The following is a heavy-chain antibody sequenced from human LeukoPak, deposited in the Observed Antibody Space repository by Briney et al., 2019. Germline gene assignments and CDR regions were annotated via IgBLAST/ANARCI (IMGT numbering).Heavy chain of an antibody. J-gene: IGHJ6*03. CDR3: ARAAVAGPFYYYYYMDV. D-gene: IGHD6-19*01. CDR2: TYYSGST. V-gene: IGHV4-39*01. CDR1: GGSISSSSYY. Sequence: PSETLSLTCTVSGGSISSSSYYWGWIRQPPGKGLEWIGSTYYSGSTYYNPSLKSRVTISVDASKNQFSLKLSSVTAADTAVYYCARAAVAGPFYYYYYMDVWGKGTTVTISS.